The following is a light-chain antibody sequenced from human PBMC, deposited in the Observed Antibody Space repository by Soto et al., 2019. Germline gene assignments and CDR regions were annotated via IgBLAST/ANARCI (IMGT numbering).Light chain of an antibody. V-gene: IGKV3-15*01. Sequence: ETVMTQSPATLSVSPGERATLSCRASQSVSSNLAWYQQKPGQAPRLLIYGASTRATGIPTMFSGRGSGTEFTLTISRLQSDDFALYYCQQYHDWPPWTFGQGTKVEVK. J-gene: IGKJ1*01. CDR3: QQYHDWPPWT. CDR2: GAS. CDR1: QSVSSN.